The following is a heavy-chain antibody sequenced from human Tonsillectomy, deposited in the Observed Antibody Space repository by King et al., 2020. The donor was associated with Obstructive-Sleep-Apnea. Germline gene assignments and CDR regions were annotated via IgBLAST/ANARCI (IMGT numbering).Heavy chain of an antibody. CDR2: MNPNSGNT. V-gene: IGHV1-8*01. CDR3: ARVVRGSKSKTRHEYYFDY. Sequence: QLVQSGAEVKKPGASVKVSCKASGYTFTSYDINWVRQATGQGLEWMGWMNPNSGNTGYAQKFQGRVTMTRNTSISTAYMGLSSLRPEDPAVYYCARVVRGSKSKTRHEYYFDYWGQGTLVTVSS. D-gene: IGHD1-26*01. J-gene: IGHJ4*02. CDR1: GYTFTSYD.